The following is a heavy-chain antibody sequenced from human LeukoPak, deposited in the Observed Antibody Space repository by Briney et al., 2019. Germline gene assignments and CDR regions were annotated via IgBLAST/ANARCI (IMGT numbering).Heavy chain of an antibody. CDR3: ARDYTTTLTTATNFDY. Sequence: GGSLSLSCAVSGFTFSSYSMNWVRQAPGKGLEWVSSISSSSTYIFYADSMKGRFTISRDNTKNSLYLQMNSLRAEDTAIYYCARDYTTTLTTATNFDYWGQGTLVTVSS. V-gene: IGHV3-21*01. CDR2: ISSSSTYI. D-gene: IGHD4-17*01. J-gene: IGHJ4*02. CDR1: GFTFSSYS.